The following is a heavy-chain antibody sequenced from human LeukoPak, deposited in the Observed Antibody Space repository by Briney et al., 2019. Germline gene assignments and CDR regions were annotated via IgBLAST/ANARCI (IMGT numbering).Heavy chain of an antibody. Sequence: PGRSLRLSCAASGFTFSSYGMHWVRQAPGKGLEWVAVISYDGSNKYYADSVKGRFTISRDNSKNTLHLQMNSLRAEDTAVYYCAKHGGSYYDSSRPGNYFDYWGQGTLVTVSS. CDR2: ISYDGSNK. CDR1: GFTFSSYG. J-gene: IGHJ4*02. CDR3: AKHGGSYYDSSRPGNYFDY. D-gene: IGHD3-22*01. V-gene: IGHV3-30*18.